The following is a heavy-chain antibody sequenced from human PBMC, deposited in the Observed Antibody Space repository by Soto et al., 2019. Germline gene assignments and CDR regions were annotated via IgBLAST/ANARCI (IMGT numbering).Heavy chain of an antibody. CDR3: AHGSGWLSDY. D-gene: IGHD6-19*01. CDR2: IYWDDDK. V-gene: IGHV2-5*02. Sequence: QITLKESGPTLVKPTQTLTLTCTFSGLSLRSPAVGVTWIRQPPGKALEWLALIYWDDDKQYSPSLRSRLTITKYTSKNQVVLTMTNMDPMDTDTYSCAHGSGWLSDYWGQGTLVTVSS. J-gene: IGHJ4*02. CDR1: GLSLRSPAVG.